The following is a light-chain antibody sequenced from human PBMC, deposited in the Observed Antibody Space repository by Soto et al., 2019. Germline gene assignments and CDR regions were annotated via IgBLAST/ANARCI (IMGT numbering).Light chain of an antibody. Sequence: QSALTQPASVSGSPGQSITISCTGTSSDVGGYNYVSWYQHLPGKAPKLMIYDVSNRPSGVSNRFSGSKSGNTASLTISGIQAEDEADYYCSSYTSSSTEVFGGGTKVTVL. CDR1: SSDVGGYNY. V-gene: IGLV2-14*03. CDR3: SSYTSSSTEV. CDR2: DVS. J-gene: IGLJ2*01.